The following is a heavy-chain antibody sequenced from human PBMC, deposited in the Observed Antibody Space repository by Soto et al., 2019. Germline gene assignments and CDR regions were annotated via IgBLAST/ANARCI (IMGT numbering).Heavy chain of an antibody. CDR2: MYYTGST. D-gene: IGHD2-21*01. V-gene: IGHV4-59*08. Sequence: WTWIRQPPGRRLEWIGYMYYTGSTNYNPSLKSRVSTSVDTSKNQFSLKLRSVTAEDTAVYYCARLDSRKGHYYDYWGQGTLVTVSS. CDR3: ARLDSRKGHYYDY. J-gene: IGHJ4*02.